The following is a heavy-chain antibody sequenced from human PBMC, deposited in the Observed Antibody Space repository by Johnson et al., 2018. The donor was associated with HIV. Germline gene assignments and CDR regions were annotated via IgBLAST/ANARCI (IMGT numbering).Heavy chain of an antibody. Sequence: QVQLVESGGGVVQPGRSLRLSCAASGFTFSSYGMHWVRQAPGKGLEWVAGMWYDGTKKNYADSVKVRFTISRDNSKNTLYLQMNSLRAEDTAVYYCAKVSSWYFLRAFDIWGQGTMVTVSS. V-gene: IGHV3-33*06. CDR3: AKVSSWYFLRAFDI. CDR2: MWYDGTKK. J-gene: IGHJ3*02. CDR1: GFTFSSYG. D-gene: IGHD6-13*01.